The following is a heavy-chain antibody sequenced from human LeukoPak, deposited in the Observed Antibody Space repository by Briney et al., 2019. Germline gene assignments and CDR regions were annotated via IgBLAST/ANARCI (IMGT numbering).Heavy chain of an antibody. V-gene: IGHV3-11*04. CDR2: ISSSGTTT. J-gene: IGHJ3*02. D-gene: IGHD2-2*01. CDR3: ARGGHCSSSSCYLGAFDI. CDR1: GFTFSDYF. Sequence: GGSLRLSCAASGFTFSDYFMTWIRQAPGKGLEWVSYISSSGTTTYYAASVKGRSTISRDNAKNSLYLQVNSLRAEDTAVYYCARGGHCSSSSCYLGAFDIWGQGTMVTVSS.